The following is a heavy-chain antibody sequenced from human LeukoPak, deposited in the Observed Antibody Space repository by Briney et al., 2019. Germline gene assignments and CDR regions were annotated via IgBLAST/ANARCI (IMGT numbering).Heavy chain of an antibody. Sequence: SETLSLTCTVSGGSITSYLWSWIRQPPGKGLEWIGYIYYSGSTNYNPSLKSRVTVSVDTSKKQFSLKLSSVTAADTAVYYCARVFGDYDFWSGSRRANWFDPWGQGTLVTVSS. CDR3: ARVFGDYDFWSGSRRANWFDP. V-gene: IGHV4-59*01. J-gene: IGHJ5*02. CDR2: IYYSGST. D-gene: IGHD3-3*01. CDR1: GGSITSYL.